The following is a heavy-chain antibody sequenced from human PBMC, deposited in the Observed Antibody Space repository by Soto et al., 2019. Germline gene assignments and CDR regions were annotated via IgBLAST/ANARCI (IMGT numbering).Heavy chain of an antibody. J-gene: IGHJ5*02. V-gene: IGHV4-4*02. Sequence: QVQLQESGPGLVKPSGTLSLTCAVSGASISSGWWSWVRQPPGKGLEWIGETPCSGRSNYNSSLNSRLTISIAKSKKQFSLNLSSVTAADTAVYYCSSRVTDAPTWGQGTLVTVSS. CDR2: TPCSGRS. D-gene: IGHD3-10*01. CDR1: GASISSGW. CDR3: SSRVTDAPT.